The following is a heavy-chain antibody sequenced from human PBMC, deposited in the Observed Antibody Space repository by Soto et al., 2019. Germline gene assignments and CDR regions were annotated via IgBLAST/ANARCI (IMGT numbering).Heavy chain of an antibody. CDR3: ARDGSDYYDSTYYYYYGMDV. J-gene: IGHJ6*02. V-gene: IGHV3-48*02. Sequence: GGSLRLSCAASGFTFSSYSMNWVRQAPGKGLEWVSYISSSSSTIYYADSVKGRFTISRDNAKNSLYLQMNSLRDEDTAVYYCARDGSDYYDSTYYYYYGMDVWGQGTTVTSP. CDR2: ISSSSSTI. D-gene: IGHD3-22*01. CDR1: GFTFSSYS.